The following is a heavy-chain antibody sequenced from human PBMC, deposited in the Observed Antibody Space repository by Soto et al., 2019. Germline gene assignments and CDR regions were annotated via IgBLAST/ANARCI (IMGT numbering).Heavy chain of an antibody. J-gene: IGHJ4*02. CDR1: GGSISSYY. V-gene: IGHV4-59*01. D-gene: IGHD1-26*01. Sequence: PSETLSLTCTVSGGSISSYYWSWIRQPPGKGLEWIGYIYYSGSTNYNPSLKSRVTISVDTSKNQFSLKLSSVTAADTAVYYCARDQGIVGARIFDYWGQGTLVTVSS. CDR2: IYYSGST. CDR3: ARDQGIVGARIFDY.